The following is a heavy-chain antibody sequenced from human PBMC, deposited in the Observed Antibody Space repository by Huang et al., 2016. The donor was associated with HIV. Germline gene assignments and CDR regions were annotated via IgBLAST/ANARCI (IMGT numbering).Heavy chain of an antibody. CDR1: GFTFDDYA. J-gene: IGHJ4*02. V-gene: IGHV3-9*01. CDR3: ARRGVMVRGAHFDY. Sequence: EVQLVESGGGLVQPGRSLRLSCAASGFTFDDYAMHWVRKAPGKGVEWVSGISWNSGSIGYADSVKGRFTISRDNAKNSLYLQMNSLRAEDTALYYCARRGVMVRGAHFDYWGLGTLVTVSS. D-gene: IGHD3-10*01. CDR2: ISWNSGSI.